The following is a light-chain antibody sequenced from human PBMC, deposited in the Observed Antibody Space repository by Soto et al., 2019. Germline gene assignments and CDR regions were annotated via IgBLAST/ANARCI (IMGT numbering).Light chain of an antibody. V-gene: IGKV3-20*01. CDR1: QSVSSSY. J-gene: IGKJ3*01. CDR3: QQYGSSRVT. CDR2: GAS. Sequence: EIVLTQSPGTLSLSPGERATLSCRASQSVSSSYLAWYQQKPGQAPRLLIYGASSRATGIPDRFSGSGSGTDFTLTISRLEPEDFAVYYCQQYGSSRVTFGPVTKVDIK.